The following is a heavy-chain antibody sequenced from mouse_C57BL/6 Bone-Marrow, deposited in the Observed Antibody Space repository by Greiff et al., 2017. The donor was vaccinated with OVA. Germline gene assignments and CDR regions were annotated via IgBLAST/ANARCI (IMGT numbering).Heavy chain of an antibody. CDR3: ARRGYYWWFYAMDY. CDR2: SYPGDGDT. J-gene: IGHJ4*01. D-gene: IGHD1-1*01. CDR1: GYAFSSSW. Sequence: VQLQQSGPELVKPGASVKISCKASGYAFSSSWMNWVKQRPGKGLEWIGRSYPGDGDTNYNGKFKGKATLTADKSSSTAYMQLSSLTSEDSAVYFCARRGYYWWFYAMDYWGQGTSVTVSS. V-gene: IGHV1-82*01.